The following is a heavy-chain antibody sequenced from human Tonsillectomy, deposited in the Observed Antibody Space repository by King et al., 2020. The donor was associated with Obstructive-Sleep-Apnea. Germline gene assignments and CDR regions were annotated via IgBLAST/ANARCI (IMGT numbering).Heavy chain of an antibody. Sequence: VQLVESGGGVVQPGRSLRLSCAASGFTFSSYGMHWVRQAPGKVLEWVAVIWYDGSNKYYADSVKGRFTISRDNSKNTLYLQMNSLRAEDTAVYYCAKEDIVVVPAAMGHMDLYYYYYGMDVWGQGTTVTVSS. J-gene: IGHJ6*02. CDR3: AKEDIVVVPAAMGHMDLYYYYYGMDV. CDR1: GFTFSSYG. D-gene: IGHD2-2*01. V-gene: IGHV3-33*06. CDR2: IWYDGSNK.